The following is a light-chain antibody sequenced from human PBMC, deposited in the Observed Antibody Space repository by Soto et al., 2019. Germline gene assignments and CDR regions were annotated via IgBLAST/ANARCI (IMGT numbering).Light chain of an antibody. J-gene: IGLJ1*01. CDR1: SSDVGGYNY. CDR2: DVS. Sequence: QSVLTQPASVSGSPGQSITISCTGTSSDVGGYNYVPWYQQHPGKAPKLMIYDVSNRPSGVSNRFSGSKSGNTASLTTSGLQAEDEADYYCSSYTSSSTQVFGSGTKSPS. V-gene: IGLV2-14*01. CDR3: SSYTSSSTQV.